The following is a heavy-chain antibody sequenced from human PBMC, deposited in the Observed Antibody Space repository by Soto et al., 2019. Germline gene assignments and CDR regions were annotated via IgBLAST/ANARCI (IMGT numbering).Heavy chain of an antibody. CDR2: ISGSGGST. D-gene: IGHD1-26*01. Sequence: EVQLLESGGGLVQPGGSLRLSCAASGFTFSSYAMSWVRQAPGKGLEWVSAISGSGGSTYYADSVKGRFTISRDNSKNTLYLQMNSLRAEDTAVYYCASLLVGARGYFDYWGQGTLVTVSS. J-gene: IGHJ4*02. CDR3: ASLLVGARGYFDY. V-gene: IGHV3-23*01. CDR1: GFTFSSYA.